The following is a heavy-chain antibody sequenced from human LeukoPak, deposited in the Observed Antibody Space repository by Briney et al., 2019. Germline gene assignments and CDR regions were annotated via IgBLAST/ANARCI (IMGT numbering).Heavy chain of an antibody. CDR1: GFTFSDYY. CDR2: ISSSGSTI. J-gene: IGHJ4*02. Sequence: GGSLRLSCAASGFTFSDYYMSWIRQAPGKGLEWVSYISSSGSTIYYADSVRGRFTISRDNAENSLYLQMNSLRAEDTAVYYCARTSTYYDFWSGYSNWGQGTLVTVSS. D-gene: IGHD3-3*01. CDR3: ARTSTYYDFWSGYSN. V-gene: IGHV3-11*01.